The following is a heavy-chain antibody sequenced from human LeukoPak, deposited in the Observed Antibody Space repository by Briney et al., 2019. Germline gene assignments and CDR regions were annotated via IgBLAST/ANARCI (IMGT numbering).Heavy chain of an antibody. D-gene: IGHD2-2*01. Sequence: SETLSLTCTVSGYSISSGYYWGWIRQPPGKGLEWIGSIYHSGSTYYNPSLKSRVTISVDTSKDQFSLKLSSVTAADTAVYYCAILAHASSFTGYYFDYWGQGTLVTDSS. V-gene: IGHV4-38-2*02. J-gene: IGHJ4*02. CDR3: AILAHASSFTGYYFDY. CDR1: GYSISSGYY. CDR2: IYHSGST.